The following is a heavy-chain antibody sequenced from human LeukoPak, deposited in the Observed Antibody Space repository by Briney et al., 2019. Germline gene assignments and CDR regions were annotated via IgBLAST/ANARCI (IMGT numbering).Heavy chain of an antibody. CDR2: ISYDGSNK. CDR1: GFTFSSYG. J-gene: IGHJ4*02. V-gene: IGHV3-30*18. D-gene: IGHD6-13*01. CDR3: AKEDHGGSSWSRSYFDY. Sequence: GGSLRLSCAASGFTFSSYGMHWVRQAPGKGLEWVAVISYDGSNKYYADSVKGRFTISRDNSKNTLYLQMNSLRAEDTAVYYCAKEDHGGSSWSRSYFDYWGQGTLVTVSS.